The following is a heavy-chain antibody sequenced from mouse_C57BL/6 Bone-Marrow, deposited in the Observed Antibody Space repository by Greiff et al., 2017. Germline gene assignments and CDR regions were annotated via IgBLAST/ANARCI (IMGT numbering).Heavy chain of an antibody. CDR2: IYPGSGST. Sequence: VQLQESGAELVKPGASVKMSCKASGYTFTSYWITWVKQRPGQGLEWIGDIYPGSGSTNYNEKFKSKATLTVDTSSSTAYMQLSSLTSEDSAVYYCARIRATVAGYFDVWGTGTTVTVSS. D-gene: IGHD1-1*01. CDR1: GYTFTSYW. V-gene: IGHV1-55*01. J-gene: IGHJ1*03. CDR3: ARIRATVAGYFDV.